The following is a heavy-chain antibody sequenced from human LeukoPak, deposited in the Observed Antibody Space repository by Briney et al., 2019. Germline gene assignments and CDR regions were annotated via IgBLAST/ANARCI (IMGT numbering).Heavy chain of an antibody. Sequence: GGSLRLSCAASGFTFSDYYMSWIRQAPGKGLEWVSYISSSGSTIYYADSVKGRFTISRDNAKNSLYLQMNSLRAEDTAVYYCARQVADYGDYVHYYYYYYMDVWGKGTTVTVSS. CDR3: ARQVADYGDYVHYYYYYYMDV. V-gene: IGHV3-11*01. J-gene: IGHJ6*03. D-gene: IGHD4-17*01. CDR2: ISSSGSTI. CDR1: GFTFSDYY.